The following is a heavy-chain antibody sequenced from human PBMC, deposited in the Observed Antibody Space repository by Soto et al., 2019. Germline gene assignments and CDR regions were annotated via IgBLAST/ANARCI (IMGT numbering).Heavy chain of an antibody. V-gene: IGHV3-21*01. CDR1: GFTFSSYS. CDR3: ARGHYDFWSGYYTDYFDY. D-gene: IGHD3-3*01. J-gene: IGHJ4*02. Sequence: GGSLRLSCAASGFTFSSYSMNWVRQAPGKGLEWVSSISSSSSYIYYADSVKGRFTISRDNAKNSLYLQMNSLRAEDTAVYYCARGHYDFWSGYYTDYFDYWGQGTLVTVSS. CDR2: ISSSSSYI.